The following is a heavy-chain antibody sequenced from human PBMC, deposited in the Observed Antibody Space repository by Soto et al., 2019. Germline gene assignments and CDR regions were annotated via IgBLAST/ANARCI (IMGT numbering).Heavy chain of an antibody. D-gene: IGHD2-15*01. CDR1: GGSISSGGYY. CDR3: AREVVVAAPHWFDP. CDR2: IYYSGST. V-gene: IGHV4-31*03. J-gene: IGHJ5*02. Sequence: SETLSLTCTVSGGSISSGGYYWSWIRQHPGKGLEWIGYIYYSGSTYYNPSLKSRVTISVDTSKNQFSLKLSSVTAADTAVYYCAREVVVAAPHWFDPWGQGTLVTVSS.